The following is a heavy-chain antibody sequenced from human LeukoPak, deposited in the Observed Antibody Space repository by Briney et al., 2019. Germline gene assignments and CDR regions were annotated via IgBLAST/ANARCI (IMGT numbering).Heavy chain of an antibody. Sequence: GGSLRLSCAASGFTFSSYAMSWVRQAPGKGLEWVSAISGSGGSTYYADSVKGRFTISRDNSKNTLYLQMNSLRAEDTAVCYCAKDPRRYDILTGYSDYWGQGTLVTVSS. D-gene: IGHD3-9*01. J-gene: IGHJ4*02. CDR1: GFTFSSYA. V-gene: IGHV3-23*01. CDR2: ISGSGGST. CDR3: AKDPRRYDILTGYSDY.